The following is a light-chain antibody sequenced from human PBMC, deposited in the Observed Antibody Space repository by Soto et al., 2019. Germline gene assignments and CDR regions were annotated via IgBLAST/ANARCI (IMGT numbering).Light chain of an antibody. J-gene: IGLJ1*01. CDR3: SSYTSSSTYV. CDR1: SSDVGYYNY. CDR2: EVS. Sequence: QSALTQPASVSGSPGQSITISCTGTSSDVGYYNYVSWYQQHPGKAPKLMIYEVSYRPSGVSNRFSGSKSGNTASLTISGLQAEDEADYYCSSYTSSSTYVFGPGTKLTVL. V-gene: IGLV2-14*01.